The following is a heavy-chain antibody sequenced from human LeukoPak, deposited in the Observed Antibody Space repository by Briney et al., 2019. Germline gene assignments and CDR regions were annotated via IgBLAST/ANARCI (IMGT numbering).Heavy chain of an antibody. D-gene: IGHD3-22*01. Sequence: ASVKVSCKASGYTFTGHYMHWVRQAPGQGLEWMGWINPNSGGTNYAQKFQGRVTMTRDTSISTAYMELSRLRSDDTAVYYCARGYYYDSSGPMNFDYWGQGTLVTVSS. J-gene: IGHJ4*02. CDR1: GYTFTGHY. CDR3: ARGYYYDSSGPMNFDY. CDR2: INPNSGGT. V-gene: IGHV1-2*02.